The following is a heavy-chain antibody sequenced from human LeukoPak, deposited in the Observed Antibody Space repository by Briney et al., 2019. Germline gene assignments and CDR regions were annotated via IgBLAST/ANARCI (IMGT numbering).Heavy chain of an antibody. Sequence: ASVKVSRKVSAYTLTELSMHWVRQAPGKGLEWMGGFDPEDGETIYAQKFQGRVTMTEDTSTDTAYMELSSLRSEDTAVYYCATAGPYYDFWSGYYPFDYWGQGTLVTVSS. CDR1: AYTLTELS. CDR3: ATAGPYYDFWSGYYPFDY. D-gene: IGHD3-3*01. J-gene: IGHJ4*02. CDR2: FDPEDGET. V-gene: IGHV1-24*01.